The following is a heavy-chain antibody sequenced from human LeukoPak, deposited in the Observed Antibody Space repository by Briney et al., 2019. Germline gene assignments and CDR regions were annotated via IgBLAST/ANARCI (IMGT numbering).Heavy chain of an antibody. D-gene: IGHD2-21*02. V-gene: IGHV1-69*13. CDR1: GGTFSSYA. CDR2: IIPIFGTA. Sequence: SVKVSCKASGGTFSSYAISWVRQAPGQGLKWMGGIIPIFGTANYAQKFQGRVTITADESTSTAYMELSSLRSEDTAVYYCARVASAYCGGDCYSRYFDYWGQGTLVTVSS. J-gene: IGHJ4*02. CDR3: ARVASAYCGGDCYSRYFDY.